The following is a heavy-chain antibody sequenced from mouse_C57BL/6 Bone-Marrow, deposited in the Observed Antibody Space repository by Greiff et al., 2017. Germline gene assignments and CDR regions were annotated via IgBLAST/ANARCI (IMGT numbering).Heavy chain of an antibody. Sequence: QVHVKQPGAELVKPGASVKLSCKASGYTFTSYWMHWVKKRPGQGLEWIGMIHPNSGSTNYNEKFKSKATLPVDKSSSTAYMQLSSLTSEDSAVYYCARGLWFFDYWGQGTTLTVSS. CDR3: ARGLWFFDY. CDR1: GYTFTSYW. V-gene: IGHV1-64*01. D-gene: IGHD2-2*01. J-gene: IGHJ2*01. CDR2: IHPNSGST.